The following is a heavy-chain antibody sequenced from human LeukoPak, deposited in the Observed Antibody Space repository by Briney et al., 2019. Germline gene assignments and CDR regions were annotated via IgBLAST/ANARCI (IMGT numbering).Heavy chain of an antibody. CDR3: TLPWGSGSYYDY. Sequence: WIRQPPGKGLEWVGHIKSKTDGGTTDYAAPVKGRFTISRDDSKNTLFLQMNSLKTEDTAVYYCTLPWGSGSYYDYWGQGTLVTVSS. D-gene: IGHD3-10*01. V-gene: IGHV3-15*01. J-gene: IGHJ4*02. CDR2: IKSKTDGGTT.